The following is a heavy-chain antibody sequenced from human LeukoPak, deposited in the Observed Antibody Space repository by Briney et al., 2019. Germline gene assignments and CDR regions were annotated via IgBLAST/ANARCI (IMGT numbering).Heavy chain of an antibody. J-gene: IGHJ4*02. CDR2: ISSSSSYI. CDR3: ARVVDYYDSSGYSPLGY. Sequence: GGSLRLSCAASGFTFSNYNMNWVRQAPGKGLEWVSSISSSSSYIYYADSVKGRFTISRDNSKNTLYLQMGSLRAEDIAVYYCARVVDYYDSSGYSPLGYWGQGTLVTVSS. V-gene: IGHV3-21*03. D-gene: IGHD3-22*01. CDR1: GFTFSNYN.